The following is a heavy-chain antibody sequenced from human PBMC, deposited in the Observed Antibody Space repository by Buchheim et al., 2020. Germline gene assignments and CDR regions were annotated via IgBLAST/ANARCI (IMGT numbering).Heavy chain of an antibody. CDR1: GFTFSSYS. Sequence: EVQLVESGGGLVQPGGSLRLSCAASGFTFSSYSMNWVRQAPGKGLEWVSYISSSSCTIYYADSVKGRFTISRDNAKKSLYLQMNSLRAEDTAVYYCARTSITYGSGSYYIPAYYYYGMDVWGQGTT. CDR3: ARTSITYGSGSYYIPAYYYYGMDV. J-gene: IGHJ6*02. V-gene: IGHV3-48*01. D-gene: IGHD3-10*01. CDR2: ISSSSCTI.